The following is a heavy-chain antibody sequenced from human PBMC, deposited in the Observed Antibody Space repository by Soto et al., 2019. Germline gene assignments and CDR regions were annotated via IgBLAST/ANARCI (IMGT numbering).Heavy chain of an antibody. Sequence: QVQLQESGPGLVKPSETLSLTCTVSGGSISSYYWSWIRQPPGKGLEWIGYIYYSGSTNYNPSLMSRVTISADTSKNQFSLKLSSVTAADTAVYYCASTGFFPHDAFDIWGQGTMVTVSS. CDR1: GGSISSYY. CDR3: ASTGFFPHDAFDI. D-gene: IGHD3-10*01. V-gene: IGHV4-59*08. CDR2: IYYSGST. J-gene: IGHJ3*02.